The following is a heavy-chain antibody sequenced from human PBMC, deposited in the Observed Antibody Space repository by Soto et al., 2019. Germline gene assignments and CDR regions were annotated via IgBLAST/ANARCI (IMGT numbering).Heavy chain of an antibody. D-gene: IGHD2-8*01. J-gene: IGHJ3*02. CDR3: ARERPDALYCTNGVCHPRGAFDI. CDR1: GGTFSSYT. CDR2: ISAYNGNT. V-gene: IGHV1-18*01. Sequence: ASVKVSCKASGGTFSSYTISWVRQAPGQGLEWMGRISAYNGNTNYAQKLQGRVTMTTDTSTSTAYMELRSLRSDDTAVYYCARERPDALYCTNGVCHPRGAFDIWGQGTMVTVSS.